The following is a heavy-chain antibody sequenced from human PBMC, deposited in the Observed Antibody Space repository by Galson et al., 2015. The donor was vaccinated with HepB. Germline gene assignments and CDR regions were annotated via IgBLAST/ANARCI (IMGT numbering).Heavy chain of an antibody. CDR3: ARDPHAYCGGDCYSGGTFDY. V-gene: IGHV1-18*01. Sequence: SVKVSCKASGYTFTRYGISWVRQAPGQGLEWMGWISAYNGNTNYAQKLQGRVTMTTDTSTSTAYMELRSLRSDDTAVYYCARDPHAYCGGDCYSGGTFDYWGQGTLVTVSS. D-gene: IGHD2-21*02. CDR2: ISAYNGNT. J-gene: IGHJ4*02. CDR1: GYTFTRYG.